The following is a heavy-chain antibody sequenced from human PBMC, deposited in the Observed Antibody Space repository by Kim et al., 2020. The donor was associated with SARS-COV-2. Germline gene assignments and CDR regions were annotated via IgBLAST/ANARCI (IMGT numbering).Heavy chain of an antibody. CDR1: GFTFDDYG. CDR2: INWNGGST. Sequence: GGSLRLSCAASGFTFDDYGMSWVRQAPGKGLEWVSGINWNGGSTGYADSVKGRFTISRDNAKNSLYLQMNSLRAEDTALYHCARAVYSSGWSAPLSYWGQGTLVTVSS. V-gene: IGHV3-20*01. J-gene: IGHJ4*02. D-gene: IGHD6-19*01. CDR3: ARAVYSSGWSAPLSY.